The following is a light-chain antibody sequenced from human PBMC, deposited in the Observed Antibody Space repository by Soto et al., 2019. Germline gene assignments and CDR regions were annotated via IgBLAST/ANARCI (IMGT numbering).Light chain of an antibody. CDR2: EVS. V-gene: IGLV2-14*01. Sequence: QSALTQPASVSGSPGQSITISCTGTSSDIGGYDYVSWYQHHPGKAPKLMIYEVSNRHSGVSNRFSGSKSGNTAFLTISGLQAEDEADYYCSSYTSSTLWVFGTGTKLTVL. CDR1: SSDIGGYDY. CDR3: SSYTSSTLWV. J-gene: IGLJ1*01.